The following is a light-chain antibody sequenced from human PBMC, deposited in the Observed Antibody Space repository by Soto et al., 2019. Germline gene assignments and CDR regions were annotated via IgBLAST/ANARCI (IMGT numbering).Light chain of an antibody. CDR2: AAS. Sequence: DIQMTQSPSSRSASLGDRVTITCRASQSISRNLNWYQQKPGKAPKLLIYAASSLQSGVPSRFSGSGYGTYFTFCISWLQPEDFSTYSCPQCYNAPYTFGQGTKLEIK. CDR3: PQCYNAPYT. V-gene: IGKV1-39*01. CDR1: QSISRN. J-gene: IGKJ2*01.